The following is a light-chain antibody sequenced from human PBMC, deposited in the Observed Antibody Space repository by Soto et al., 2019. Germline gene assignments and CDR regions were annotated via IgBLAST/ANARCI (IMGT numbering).Light chain of an antibody. J-gene: IGKJ1*01. V-gene: IGKV3-20*01. CDR1: QTINSSY. CDR2: GAS. Sequence: EIVLTQSPGTLFLXPGKRATLSWRASQTINSSYLAWYQRKPGQAPRLLIYGASSRATGIPDRFSDSGSGTDFTLTISSLQSEDFAVYYCQQYHNWWTFGQGTKVDIK. CDR3: QQYHNWWT.